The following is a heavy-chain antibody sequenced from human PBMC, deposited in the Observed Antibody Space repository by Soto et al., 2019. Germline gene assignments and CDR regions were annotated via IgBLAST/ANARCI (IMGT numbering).Heavy chain of an antibody. J-gene: IGHJ6*03. CDR2: ISGSGGST. Sequence: PGGSLRLSCAASGFTFSSYAMSWVRQAPGKGLEWVSAISGSGGSTYYADSVKGRFTISRDNSKNTLYLQMNSLRAEDTAVYYSAKDLMHSSGWFYYYYYMDVWGKGTTVTVSS. V-gene: IGHV3-23*01. D-gene: IGHD6-19*01. CDR3: AKDLMHSSGWFYYYYYMDV. CDR1: GFTFSSYA.